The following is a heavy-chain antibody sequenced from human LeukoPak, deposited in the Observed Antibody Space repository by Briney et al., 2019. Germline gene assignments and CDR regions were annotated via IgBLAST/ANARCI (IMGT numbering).Heavy chain of an antibody. Sequence: ASVKVSCKASGYTFTGYYMHWVRQAPGQGLEWMGWINPNSGGTNYAQKFQGRVTMTRGTSISTAYMELSRLRSDDTAVYYCATAPRFYYDSSGYYTPWGQGTLVTVSS. CDR1: GYTFTGYY. CDR2: INPNSGGT. J-gene: IGHJ5*02. V-gene: IGHV1-2*02. CDR3: ATAPRFYYDSSGYYTP. D-gene: IGHD3-22*01.